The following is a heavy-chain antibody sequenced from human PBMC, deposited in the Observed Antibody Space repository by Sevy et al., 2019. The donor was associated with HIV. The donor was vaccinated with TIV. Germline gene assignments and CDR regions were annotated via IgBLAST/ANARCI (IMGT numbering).Heavy chain of an antibody. V-gene: IGHV1-69*13. J-gene: IGHJ4*02. CDR1: GGTFSSYA. Sequence: ASVKVSGKASGGTFSSYAISWVRQAPGQGLEWMGGIIPIFGTANYAQKFQGRVTITADESTSTAYMELSSLRSEDTAVYYCARVGGTVTYFDYWGQGTLVTVSS. D-gene: IGHD4-17*01. CDR3: ARVGGTVTYFDY. CDR2: IIPIFGTA.